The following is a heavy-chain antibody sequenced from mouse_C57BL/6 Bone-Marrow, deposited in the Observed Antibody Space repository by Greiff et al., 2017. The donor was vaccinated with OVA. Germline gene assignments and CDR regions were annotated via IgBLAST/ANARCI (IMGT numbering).Heavy chain of an antibody. V-gene: IGHV1-5*01. J-gene: IGHJ4*01. Sequence: VQLQQSGTVLARPGASVKMSCKTSGYTFTSYWMHWVKQRPGQGLEWIGAIYPGNSDTSYNQKFKGKAKLTAVTSASTAYMELSSLTNEDSAVYYCTRKARGTPYRYAMDYWGQGTSVTVSS. CDR3: TRKARGTPYRYAMDY. D-gene: IGHD3-1*01. CDR2: IYPGNSDT. CDR1: GYTFTSYW.